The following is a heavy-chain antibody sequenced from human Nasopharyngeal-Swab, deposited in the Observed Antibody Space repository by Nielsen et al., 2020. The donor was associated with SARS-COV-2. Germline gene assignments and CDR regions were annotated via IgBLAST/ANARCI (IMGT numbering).Heavy chain of an antibody. J-gene: IGHJ3*01. CDR3: AKDGVVRGDALDL. V-gene: IGHV3-23*01. CDR2: VSASGCST. D-gene: IGHD3-10*01. Sequence: GGSLRLSCAASGFTFNIYAMAWVRRAPGRGLQWVTGVSASGCSTYYTDSVKGRFSISRDNSKNTLFLQMHSLRVEDTAVYYCAKDGVVRGDALDLWGQGTMVTVSS. CDR1: GFTFNIYA.